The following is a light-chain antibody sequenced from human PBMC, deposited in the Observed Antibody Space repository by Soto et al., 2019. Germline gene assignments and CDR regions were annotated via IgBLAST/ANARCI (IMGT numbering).Light chain of an antibody. CDR1: SRDVGGYNY. Sequence: QSALTQPASVSGSPGQSITISCTGTSRDVGGYNYVSWYQQHPGKAPKLMIYEVSNRPSGVSNRFSGSKSANTASLTISELQTEEEADYDCSSYKSSSPLVVGEGTKLTV. CDR2: EVS. CDR3: SSYKSSSPLV. V-gene: IGLV2-14*01. J-gene: IGLJ3*02.